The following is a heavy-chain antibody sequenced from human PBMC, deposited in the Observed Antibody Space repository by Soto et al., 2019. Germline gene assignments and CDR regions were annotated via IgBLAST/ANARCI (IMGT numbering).Heavy chain of an antibody. D-gene: IGHD4-17*01. Sequence: QVQLVQSGAEVKKPGASVKVSCKASGYTFTSYAMHWVRQAPGQRLEWMGWINAGNGNTKYSQKFQGRVTITRDTSASTAYMKLSSLRSEDTAVYYCARDRGNDYGGNHAFDIWGQGTMVTVSS. CDR3: ARDRGNDYGGNHAFDI. CDR2: INAGNGNT. J-gene: IGHJ3*02. V-gene: IGHV1-3*01. CDR1: GYTFTSYA.